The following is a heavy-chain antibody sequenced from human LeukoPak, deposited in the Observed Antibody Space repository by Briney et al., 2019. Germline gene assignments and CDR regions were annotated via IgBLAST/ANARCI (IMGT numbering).Heavy chain of an antibody. CDR3: AGVGYYYGSGSSLYYFDY. D-gene: IGHD3-10*01. V-gene: IGHV4-34*01. CDR2: INHSGST. J-gene: IGHJ4*02. CDR1: GGSFSGYY. Sequence: PSETLSLTCAVYGGSFSGYYWSWIRQPPGKGLEWIGEINHSGSTNYNPSLKSRVTISVDTSKNQFSLKLSSVTAADTAVYYCAGVGYYYGSGSSLYYFDYWGQGTLVTVSS.